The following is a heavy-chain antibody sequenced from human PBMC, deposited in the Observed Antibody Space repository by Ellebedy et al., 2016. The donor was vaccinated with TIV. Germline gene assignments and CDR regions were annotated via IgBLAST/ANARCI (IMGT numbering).Heavy chain of an antibody. D-gene: IGHD6-19*01. J-gene: IGHJ4*02. CDR3: AREYSSGWLGY. CDR1: GFTFSSYA. V-gene: IGHV3-7*01. Sequence: GESLKISXAASGFTFSSYAMSWVRQAPGKGLEWVANIKQDGSEKYYVDSVKGRFTISRDNAKNSLYLQMNSLRAEDTAVYYCAREYSSGWLGYWGQGTLVTVSS. CDR2: IKQDGSEK.